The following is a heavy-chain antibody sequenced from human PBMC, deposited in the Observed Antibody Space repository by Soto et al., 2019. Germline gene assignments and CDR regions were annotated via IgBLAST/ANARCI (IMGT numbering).Heavy chain of an antibody. J-gene: IGHJ6*02. CDR3: ARSSPYYYYYYGMDV. Sequence: GSGPTLVNPTQTLTLTCTFSGFSLSTSGMCVSWLRQPPGKALEWLARIDWDDDKFYSTSLKTRLTISKDTSKNQVVLTMTNMDPVDTATYYCARSSPYYYYYYGMDVWGQGTTVTVSS. CDR2: IDWDDDK. CDR1: GFSLSTSGMC. V-gene: IGHV2-70*17.